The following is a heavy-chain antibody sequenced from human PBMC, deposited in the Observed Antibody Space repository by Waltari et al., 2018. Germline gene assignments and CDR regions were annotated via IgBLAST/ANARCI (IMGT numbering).Heavy chain of an antibody. CDR3: ARDPRGGYSGYDYPYYFDY. Sequence: QVQLVQSGAEVKKPGASVKVSCKASGYTFTSYGISWVRQAPGQGLEWMGGIIPIFGTANYAQKFQGRVTITADESTSTAYMELSSLRSEDTAVYYCARDPRGGYSGYDYPYYFDYWGQGTLVTVSS. D-gene: IGHD5-12*01. V-gene: IGHV1-69*13. CDR2: IIPIFGTA. J-gene: IGHJ4*02. CDR1: GYTFTSYG.